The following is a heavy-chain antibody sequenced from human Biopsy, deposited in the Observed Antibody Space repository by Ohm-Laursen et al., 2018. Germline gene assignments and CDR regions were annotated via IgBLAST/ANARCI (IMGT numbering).Heavy chain of an antibody. V-gene: IGHV4-4*07. CDR1: GGLNSNYY. J-gene: IGHJ4*02. D-gene: IGHD1-7*01. CDR3: ATGPKRLTGTSYFES. Sequence: GTLSLTCSVSGGLNSNYYWSWVRQSAGKGLEWIGRLYTSGDTNYNPSLKSRVSVSEDTSRGQFSLRLTSVTAADTAVYYCATGPKRLTGTSYFESWGRGILVTVSS. CDR2: LYTSGDT.